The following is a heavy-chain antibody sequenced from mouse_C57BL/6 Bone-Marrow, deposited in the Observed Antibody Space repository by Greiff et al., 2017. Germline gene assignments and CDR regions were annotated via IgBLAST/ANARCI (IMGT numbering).Heavy chain of an antibody. D-gene: IGHD4-1*01. J-gene: IGHJ2*01. V-gene: IGHV1-42*01. CDR3: ARNGKEYYFDY. CDR1: GYSFTGYY. CDR2: INPSTGGT. Sequence: EVQLVESGPELVKPGASVKISCKASGYSFTGYYMNWVKQSPEKSLEWIGEINPSTGGTTYNQKFKAKATLTVDKSSSTAYMQLKSLTSEDSAVYYCARNGKEYYFDYWGQGTTLTVSS.